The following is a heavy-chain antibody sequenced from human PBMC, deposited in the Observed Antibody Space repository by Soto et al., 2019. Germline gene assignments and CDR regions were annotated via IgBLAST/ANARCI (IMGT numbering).Heavy chain of an antibody. Sequence: ASVKVSCKASGYTFTSYSMHWVRQAPGQRLEWMGWINAGNGNTKYSQKFQGRVTITRDTSASTAYMELSSLRSEDTAVYYCARTDFWSGYPRVGDYYGMDGWGQGTTVTVSS. V-gene: IGHV1-3*01. CDR2: INAGNGNT. J-gene: IGHJ6*02. CDR3: ARTDFWSGYPRVGDYYGMDG. D-gene: IGHD3-3*01. CDR1: GYTFTSYS.